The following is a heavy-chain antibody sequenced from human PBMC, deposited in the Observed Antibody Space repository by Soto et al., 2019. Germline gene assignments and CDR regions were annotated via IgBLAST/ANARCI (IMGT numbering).Heavy chain of an antibody. CDR3: ARDSRDQAVDPYSSSWYSLGEFDY. D-gene: IGHD6-13*01. CDR1: GFTFSSYG. CDR2: IWYDGSNK. V-gene: IGHV3-33*01. J-gene: IGHJ4*02. Sequence: QVQLVESGGGVVQPGRSLRLSCAASGFTFSSYGMHWVRQAPGKGLEWVAVIWYDGSNKYYADSVKGRFTISRDNSKNTLYLQMNSLRAEDTAVYYCARDSRDQAVDPYSSSWYSLGEFDYWGQGTLVTVSS.